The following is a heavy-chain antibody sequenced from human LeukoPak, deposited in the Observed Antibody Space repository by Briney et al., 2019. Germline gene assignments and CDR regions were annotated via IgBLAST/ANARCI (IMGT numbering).Heavy chain of an antibody. CDR2: INWNGGST. Sequence: GGALRLSCAASGFTFGNYGMSWVRQAPGKGLEWVSGINWNGGSTGYADSVEGRFTISRDNAKNSQYLQMNSLRAEDTAVYYCAKDSGYTSSWYFGDYWGQGTLVTVSS. J-gene: IGHJ4*02. V-gene: IGHV3-20*04. CDR1: GFTFGNYG. CDR3: AKDSGYTSSWYFGDY. D-gene: IGHD6-13*01.